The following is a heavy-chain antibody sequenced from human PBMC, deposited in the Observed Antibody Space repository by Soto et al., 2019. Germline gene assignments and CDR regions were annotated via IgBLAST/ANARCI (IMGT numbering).Heavy chain of an antibody. CDR2: VNPSGGHT. D-gene: IGHD2-21*02. J-gene: IGHJ4*02. Sequence: QVQLMQSGAEVKKPGASVKVSCKASGDTFTDYYIHWVRQAPGPGLEWMGTVNPSGGHTTYAQHFLGRVTMTRDTSTSTLYLELHSLTSDDTAIYYCARGGHVVVVTAALDYWGQGTLLTVSS. V-gene: IGHV1-46*01. CDR3: ARGGHVVVVTAALDY. CDR1: GDTFTDYY.